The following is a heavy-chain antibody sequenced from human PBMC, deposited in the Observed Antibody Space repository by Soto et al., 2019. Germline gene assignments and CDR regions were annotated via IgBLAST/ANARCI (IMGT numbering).Heavy chain of an antibody. D-gene: IGHD2-2*01. V-gene: IGHV6-1*01. J-gene: IGHJ4*02. Sequence: SHTLSLTCSVSGYSVASNSAAWNVIKQSPSRGLEWLGRTYYRSKWYNDYAVSVKSRITINPDTSKNQFSLQLNSVTPEDTAVYYCARGYCRSTSCSMFDYWGQGTLVNISS. CDR2: TYYRSKWYN. CDR1: GYSVASNSAA. CDR3: ARGYCRSTSCSMFDY.